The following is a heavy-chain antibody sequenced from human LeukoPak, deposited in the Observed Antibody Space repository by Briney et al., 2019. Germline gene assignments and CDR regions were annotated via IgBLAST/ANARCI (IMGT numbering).Heavy chain of an antibody. CDR1: GSTFTSYD. D-gene: IGHD3-10*01. Sequence: ASVKLSCNSSGSTFTSYDINWVRHAPGQGLEWMGWMNPNSGNTGYAQKFQGRVTMTSNTSISTAYMELSSLRSEDTAVYYCARPGSTTGPDVWGKGTTVTISS. CDR3: ARPGSTTGPDV. V-gene: IGHV1-8*02. CDR2: MNPNSGNT. J-gene: IGHJ6*04.